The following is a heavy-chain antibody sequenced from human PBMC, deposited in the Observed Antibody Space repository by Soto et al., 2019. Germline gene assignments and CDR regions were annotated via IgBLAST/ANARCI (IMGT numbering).Heavy chain of an antibody. CDR3: ARQQASGTYFDY. D-gene: IGHD1-26*01. Sequence: ETLSLTCTVPGGSIRSSGYYWGWIRQPPGKGLEWIGSIYHSGSTYYNPSLDSRVTISVDTSRNQFSLSLTSVTAADTAVYYCARQQASGTYFDYWGQGTLVTVSS. CDR1: GGSIRSSGYY. J-gene: IGHJ4*02. V-gene: IGHV4-39*01. CDR2: IYHSGST.